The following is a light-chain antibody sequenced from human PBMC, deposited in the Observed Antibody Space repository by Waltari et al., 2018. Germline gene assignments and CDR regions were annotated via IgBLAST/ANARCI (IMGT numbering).Light chain of an antibody. V-gene: IGKV1-13*02. CDR1: QGISSA. Sequence: AIQLTQSPSSLSASVGDSVTITCRASQGISSALAWYQQKPGNAPKFLIYDASSLESGVPSRFRGSGSGTYFTLTISSLQPEDFATYYCQQFNSFPITFGLGTRLDIK. J-gene: IGKJ5*01. CDR2: DAS. CDR3: QQFNSFPIT.